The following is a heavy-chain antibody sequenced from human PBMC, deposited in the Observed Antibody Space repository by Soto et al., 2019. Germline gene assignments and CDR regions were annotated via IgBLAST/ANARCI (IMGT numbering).Heavy chain of an antibody. J-gene: IGHJ4*02. D-gene: IGHD6-19*01. Sequence: EVQLVESGGGLVQPGGSLRLSCAASGFTFSSYWMHWVRQAPGNGLVWVSRINSDGSSTSYADSVKGRFTISRDNAKNTLYLQMNSLRAEDTAVYYCAVVVAVPTAIGYWGQGTLVTVSS. CDR2: INSDGSST. CDR1: GFTFSSYW. CDR3: AVVVAVPTAIGY. V-gene: IGHV3-74*01.